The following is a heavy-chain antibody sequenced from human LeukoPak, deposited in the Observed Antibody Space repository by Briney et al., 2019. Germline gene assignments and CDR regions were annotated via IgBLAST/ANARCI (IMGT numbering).Heavy chain of an antibody. CDR1: GFTFSKYD. CDR3: AKKGQADDGGKPD. V-gene: IGHV3-23*01. Sequence: SGGSLSLSCAASGFTFSKYDLSWVRQAPGKGLECVSAIDRGVGSTYYADSVKGRFTISRDNSKNTLYLQMNNLRVDDTAVYYCAKKGQADDGGKPDWGQGTLVTVSS. J-gene: IGHJ4*02. CDR2: IDRGVGST.